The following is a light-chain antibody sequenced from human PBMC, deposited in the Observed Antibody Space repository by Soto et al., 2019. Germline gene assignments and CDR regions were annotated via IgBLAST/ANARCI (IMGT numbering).Light chain of an antibody. CDR2: EAT. CDR1: SSDVGTYDL. CDR3: CSSAGSNAWG. Sequence: QSALTQPASVSGSPGQSITISCTGTSSDVGTYDLVSWYQQHPGAAPKLIIYEATRRPSGITNRFSGSKSGNTASLTISGLQAEDEADYYCCSSAGSNAWGFGGGTKLTVL. V-gene: IGLV2-23*01. J-gene: IGLJ3*02.